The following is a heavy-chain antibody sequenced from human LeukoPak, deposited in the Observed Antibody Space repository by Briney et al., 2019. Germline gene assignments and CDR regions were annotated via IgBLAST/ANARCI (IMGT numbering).Heavy chain of an antibody. CDR2: IYYSGST. CDR1: GGSISSGGYY. Sequence: PSQTLSLTCTVSGGSISSGGYYWSWLRQHPGKGLEWIGYIYYSGSTYYNPSLKSLVTISVATSKNQFSLKLSSVTAADTAVYYCATLRPDCSGGSCYLPAAFDIWGQGTMVTVSS. D-gene: IGHD2-15*01. J-gene: IGHJ3*02. CDR3: ATLRPDCSGGSCYLPAAFDI. V-gene: IGHV4-31*01.